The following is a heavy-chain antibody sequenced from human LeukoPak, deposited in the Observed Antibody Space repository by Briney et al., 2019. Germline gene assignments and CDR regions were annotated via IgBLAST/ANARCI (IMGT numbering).Heavy chain of an antibody. CDR3: ARQVEYCSSTSCLNWFDP. Sequence: PGESLKISCKGSGYSFTSYWIGWVRQMPGKGLEWMGIIYSGDSDTRYSPSLQGQVTISADKSISTSYLQWSSLKASDTAMYYCARQVEYCSSTSCLNWFDPWGQGTLVTVHS. J-gene: IGHJ5*02. CDR2: IYSGDSDT. D-gene: IGHD2-2*01. CDR1: GYSFTSYW. V-gene: IGHV5-51*01.